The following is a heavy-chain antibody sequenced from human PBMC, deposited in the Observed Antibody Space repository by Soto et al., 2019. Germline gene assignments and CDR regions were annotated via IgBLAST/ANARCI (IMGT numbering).Heavy chain of an antibody. J-gene: IGHJ6*03. CDR3: ARDPRAVAAMHMDV. Sequence: QVQLVQSGAEVKKPGSSVKVSCKASGGTFSSYAFNWVRQAPGQGLEWMGRIIPILGIGDYAQRFQGIVTITADKSTSTVYMELSSLRSEDTAVYYCARDPRAVAAMHMDVWGKGTMVTVSS. D-gene: IGHD6-19*01. CDR1: GGTFSSYA. V-gene: IGHV1-69*04. CDR2: IIPILGIG.